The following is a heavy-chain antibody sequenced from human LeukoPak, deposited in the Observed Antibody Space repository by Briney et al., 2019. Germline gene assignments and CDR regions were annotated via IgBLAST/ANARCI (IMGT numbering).Heavy chain of an antibody. V-gene: IGHV4-38-2*02. CDR3: ARDLYGDYVDY. Sequence: PSETLSLTCTVSGYSISTSYYWGWIRQPPGKGLEWIGSINYSGSTYHNPSLKSRVTMSVDTSNNQFSLKLSSVTAADTAVYYCARDLYGDYVDYWGQGTLVTVSS. CDR2: INYSGST. D-gene: IGHD4-17*01. J-gene: IGHJ4*02. CDR1: GYSISTSYY.